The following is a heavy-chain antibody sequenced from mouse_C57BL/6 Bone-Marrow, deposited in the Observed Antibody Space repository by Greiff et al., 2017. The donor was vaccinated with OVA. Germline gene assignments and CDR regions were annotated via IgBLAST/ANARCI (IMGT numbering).Heavy chain of an antibody. CDR2: ISDGGSYT. V-gene: IGHV5-4*01. CDR3: ARDSPYDYDSY. D-gene: IGHD2-4*01. CDR1: GFTFSSYA. J-gene: IGHJ2*01. Sequence: EVHLVESGGGLVKPGGSLKLSCAASGFTFSSYAMSWVRQTPEKRLEWVATISDGGSYTYYPDNVKGRFTISRDNAKNNLYLQMSHLKSEDTAMYYCARDSPYDYDSYWGQGTTLTVSS.